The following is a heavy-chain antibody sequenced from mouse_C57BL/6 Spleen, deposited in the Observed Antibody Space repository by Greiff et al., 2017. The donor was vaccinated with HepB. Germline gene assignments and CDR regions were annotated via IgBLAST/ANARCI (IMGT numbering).Heavy chain of an antibody. V-gene: IGHV3-6*01. CDR1: GYSITSGYY. J-gene: IGHJ3*01. CDR3: AREILRSFAY. D-gene: IGHD1-1*01. Sequence: VQLQQSGPGLVKPSQSLSLTCSVTGYSITSGYYWNWIRQFPGNKLEWMGYISYDGSNNYNPSLKNRISITRDTSKNQFFLKLNSVTTEDTATYYCAREILRSFAYWGQGTLVTVSA. CDR2: ISYDGSN.